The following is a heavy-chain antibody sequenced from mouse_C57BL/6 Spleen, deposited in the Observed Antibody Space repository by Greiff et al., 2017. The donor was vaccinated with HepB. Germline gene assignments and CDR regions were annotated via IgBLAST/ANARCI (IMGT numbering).Heavy chain of an antibody. J-gene: IGHJ1*03. CDR1: GFTFSDYG. CDR3: ARPIYYYGRGYFDV. D-gene: IGHD1-1*01. CDR2: ISSGSSTI. Sequence: EVQLVESGGGLVKPGGSLKLSCAASGFTFSDYGMHWVRQAPEKGLEWVAYISSGSSTIYYADTVKGRFTISRDNAKNTLFLQMTSLRSEDTAMYYSARPIYYYGRGYFDVWGTGTTVTVSS. V-gene: IGHV5-17*01.